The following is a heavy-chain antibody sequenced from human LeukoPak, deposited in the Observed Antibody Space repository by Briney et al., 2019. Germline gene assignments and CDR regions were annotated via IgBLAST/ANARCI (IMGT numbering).Heavy chain of an antibody. Sequence: GGSLRLSCAASGFTFDDYAMHWVRQAPGKGLEWVSGISWNSGSIDYADSVKGRFTISRDNAKNSLYLQMNSLRAEDMALYYCAKAVSGEIVGASVFDYWGQGTLVTVSS. V-gene: IGHV3-9*03. CDR1: GFTFDDYA. D-gene: IGHD1-26*01. J-gene: IGHJ4*02. CDR2: ISWNSGSI. CDR3: AKAVSGEIVGASVFDY.